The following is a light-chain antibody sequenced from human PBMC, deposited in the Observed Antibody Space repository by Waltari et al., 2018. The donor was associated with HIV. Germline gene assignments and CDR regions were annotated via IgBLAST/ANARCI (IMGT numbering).Light chain of an antibody. CDR3: QQRSSWPLT. J-gene: IGKJ1*01. CDR2: DTS. V-gene: IGKV3-11*01. Sequence: EIVLTQSPATLSLSPGERATISCCASQSVRSYLAWYQQRPDQAPRLLIYDTSNRATGIPARFSGSGSGTDFTLTISSLEPEDFAVYDCQQRSSWPLTLGQGTNVEFK. CDR1: QSVRSY.